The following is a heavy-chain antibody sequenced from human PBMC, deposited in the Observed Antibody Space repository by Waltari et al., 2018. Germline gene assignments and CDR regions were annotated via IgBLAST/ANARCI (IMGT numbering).Heavy chain of an antibody. V-gene: IGHV3-23*01. CDR2: ISGMGVIT. Sequence: EEHLLESGGGLAQPGGSLRLPCAASGFTFISYAMSWVRQAPGKGMEWVSGISGMGVITKYADAVKGRFTVSRDNSKNTVFLHLNSLRAEDTAIYYCARHLYSIDYLELAKWSQGTLVTVSS. CDR1: GFTFISYA. J-gene: IGHJ4*02. D-gene: IGHD3-22*01. CDR3: ARHLYSIDYLELAK.